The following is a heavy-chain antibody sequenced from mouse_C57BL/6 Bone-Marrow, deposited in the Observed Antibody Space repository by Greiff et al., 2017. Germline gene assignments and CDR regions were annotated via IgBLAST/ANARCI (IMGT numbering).Heavy chain of an antibody. D-gene: IGHD2-4*01. CDR3: ARGYDYDYAMDY. J-gene: IGHJ4*01. CDR2: INPNSGTT. V-gene: IGHV1-39*01. Sequence: EVQLQQSGPELVKPGASVKISCKASGYSFTDYNMNWVKQSNGKSLEWIGVINPNSGTTSYNQKFKGKATLPVDQSSSTAYMQLNSLKSDDSAVYYCARGYDYDYAMDYWGQGTSVTVSS. CDR1: GYSFTDYN.